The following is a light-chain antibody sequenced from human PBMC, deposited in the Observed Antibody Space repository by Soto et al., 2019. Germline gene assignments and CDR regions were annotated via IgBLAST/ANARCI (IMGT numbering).Light chain of an antibody. CDR3: QQYGTSPWT. J-gene: IGKJ1*01. CDR1: QSVSSY. V-gene: IGKV3-20*01. Sequence: EIVLTQSPATLSLSPGERATLSCRASQSVSSYLAWYQQKPGQAPRLLIYIASRRATGIPDRFSGSGSGTDFTLTINRLEPEDFAVYYCQQYGTSPWTFGQGTKVENK. CDR2: IAS.